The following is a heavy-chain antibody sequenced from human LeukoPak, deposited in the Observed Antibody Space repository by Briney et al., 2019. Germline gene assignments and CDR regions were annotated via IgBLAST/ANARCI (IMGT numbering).Heavy chain of an antibody. J-gene: IGHJ4*02. CDR1: GYPISSGYY. D-gene: IGHD3-16*01. CDR3: VRDVVSGGYIDH. CDR2: IYHGGST. Sequence: SETLSLTCTVSGYPISSGYYWGWIRQPPGKGLEWIGSIYHGGSTYYIPSLKSRVTISVDTSNNQFSLKLTSVTAADTAVYYCVRDVVSGGYIDHWGQGTLITVSS. V-gene: IGHV4-38-2*02.